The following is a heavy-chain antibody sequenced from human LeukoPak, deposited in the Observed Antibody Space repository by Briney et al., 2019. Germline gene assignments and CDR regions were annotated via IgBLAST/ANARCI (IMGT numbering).Heavy chain of an antibody. CDR2: IYHSGST. CDR3: ARDLITMVRGVIMRMFDY. Sequence: SGTLSLTCAVSGGSISSSNWWSWVRQPPGKGLEWIGEIYHSGSTNYNPSLKSRVTISVDKSKNQFSLKLSSVTAADTAVYYCARDLITMVRGVIMRMFDYWGQGTLVTVSS. CDR1: GGSISSSNW. J-gene: IGHJ4*02. V-gene: IGHV4-4*02. D-gene: IGHD3-10*01.